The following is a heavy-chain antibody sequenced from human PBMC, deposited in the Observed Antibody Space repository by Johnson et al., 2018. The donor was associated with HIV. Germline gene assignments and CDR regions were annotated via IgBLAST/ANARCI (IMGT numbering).Heavy chain of an antibody. CDR2: IKSKTDGATT. D-gene: IGHD2-2*01. CDR1: GFTFSNAW. Sequence: VQLVESGGGLVKPGGSLRLSCVASGFTFSNAWMSWVRQAPGKGLEWVGRIKSKTDGATTDYAAPVKGRFTVSRDDSKNTLYLQINSLKTDDTGVYYCSREVYQMTAFDIWGQGTVVTVSS. V-gene: IGHV3-15*01. CDR3: SREVYQMTAFDI. J-gene: IGHJ3*02.